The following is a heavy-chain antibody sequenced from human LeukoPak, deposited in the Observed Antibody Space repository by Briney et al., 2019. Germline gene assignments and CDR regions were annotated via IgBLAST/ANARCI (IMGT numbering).Heavy chain of an antibody. D-gene: IGHD1-14*01. CDR3: ARSTRKNWFDP. CDR2: IYYSGST. CDR1: GGSISSYY. Sequence: SETLSLTCTVSGGSISSYYWSWIRQPPGEGLEWIGYIYYSGSTNYNPSLKSRVTISVDTSKNQFSLKLSSVTAADMAVYYCARSTRKNWFDPWGQGTLVTVSS. J-gene: IGHJ5*02. V-gene: IGHV4-59*01.